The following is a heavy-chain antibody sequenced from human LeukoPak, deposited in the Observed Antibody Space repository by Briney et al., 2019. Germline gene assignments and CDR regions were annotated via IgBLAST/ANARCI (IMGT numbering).Heavy chain of an antibody. CDR3: ARHSRYGSGSYYNAGVDY. CDR2: IYPGDSDT. CDR1: GYSFTSYW. Sequence: GESLKISCKGSGYSFTSYWIGWVRQMPGKGLEWMGIIYPGDSDTRYSPSFQGQVTISADKSISTAYLQWSSLKASDTAMYYCARHSRYGSGSYYNAGVDYWGQGTLVTVSS. D-gene: IGHD3-10*01. V-gene: IGHV5-51*01. J-gene: IGHJ4*02.